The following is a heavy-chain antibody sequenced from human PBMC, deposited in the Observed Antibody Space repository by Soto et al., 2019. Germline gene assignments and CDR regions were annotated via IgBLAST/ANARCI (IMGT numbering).Heavy chain of an antibody. J-gene: IGHJ6*02. Sequence: PGGSLRLSCAVSGFTFSSYNMNWVRQAPGKGLEWVSPISSYSRYIYYADSVKRRFSISRDNSKHSLYLLMNSLRAEDTAVYYCARAYCGGDCLWVFHGMDVWGQGTTVTVSS. V-gene: IGHV3-21*01. CDR2: ISSYSRYI. CDR1: GFTFSSYN. CDR3: ARAYCGGDCLWVFHGMDV. D-gene: IGHD2-21*02.